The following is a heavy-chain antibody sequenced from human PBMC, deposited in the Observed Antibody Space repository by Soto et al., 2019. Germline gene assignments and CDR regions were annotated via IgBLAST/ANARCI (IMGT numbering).Heavy chain of an antibody. Sequence: NPSETLSLTCAVYGGSFSGYYWSWIRQPPGKGLEWIGDIYHSGTTNYNPSLKSRVTISVDTSKNQFSLNLSSVTAADTAVYYCARGGQLWFSGLGYWGQGTLVTVSS. D-gene: IGHD5-18*01. V-gene: IGHV4-34*01. CDR1: GGSFSGYY. CDR3: ARGGQLWFSGLGY. J-gene: IGHJ4*02. CDR2: IYHSGTT.